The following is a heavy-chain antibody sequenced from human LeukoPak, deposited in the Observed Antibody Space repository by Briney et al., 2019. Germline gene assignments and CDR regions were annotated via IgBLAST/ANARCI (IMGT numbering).Heavy chain of an antibody. CDR1: GFTFDDYT. J-gene: IGHJ5*02. CDR2: ISWDGGST. D-gene: IGHD6-13*01. CDR3: AKDRRPGIAAAGTPGWFDP. Sequence: GGSLRLSCAASGFTFDDYTMHWVRQAPGKGLEWVSLISWDGGSTYYADSVKGRFTISRDNSKNSLYLQMNSLRTEDTALYYCAKDRRPGIAAAGTPGWFDPWGQGTLVTVSS. V-gene: IGHV3-43*01.